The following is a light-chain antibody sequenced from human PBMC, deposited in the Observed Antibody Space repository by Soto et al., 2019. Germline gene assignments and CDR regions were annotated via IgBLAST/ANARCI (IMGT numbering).Light chain of an antibody. Sequence: QSALTQPASVSGSPGQSITISCTGTSSDVGGYNYVSWYQQYPGKAPKLMIYAVSNRPSGVSNRFSGSKSGNTASLTISGLQAEDEADYYCSSYTNRNPDVVFGGGTKLTVL. V-gene: IGLV2-14*01. CDR2: AVS. CDR3: SSYTNRNPDVV. J-gene: IGLJ2*01. CDR1: SSDVGGYNY.